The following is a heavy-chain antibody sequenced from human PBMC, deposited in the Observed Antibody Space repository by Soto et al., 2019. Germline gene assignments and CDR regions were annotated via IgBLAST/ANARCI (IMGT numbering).Heavy chain of an antibody. CDR3: ARGRYCSGGSCYSRWFDP. CDR2: IYYSGST. V-gene: IGHV4-59*01. D-gene: IGHD2-15*01. J-gene: IGHJ5*02. Sequence: SETLSLTCTVSGGSISSYYWSWIRQPPGKGQEWIGYIYYSGSTNYNPSLKSRVTISEDTSKNQYSLKLSSVTAADTAVFYCARGRYCSGGSCYSRWFDPWGQGTLVTVS. CDR1: GGSISSYY.